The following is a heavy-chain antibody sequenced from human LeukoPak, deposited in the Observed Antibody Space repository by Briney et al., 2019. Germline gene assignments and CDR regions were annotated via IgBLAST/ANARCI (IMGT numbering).Heavy chain of an antibody. Sequence: GGSLRLSCAASGFTFSSYAMSWVRQVPGKGLEWVSAISGSGGSTYYADSVKGRFTISRDNSKNTLYLQMNSLRAEDTAVYYCAAAATIWFGESDYWGQGTLVTVSS. D-gene: IGHD3-10*01. CDR2: ISGSGGST. CDR3: AAAATIWFGESDY. J-gene: IGHJ4*02. V-gene: IGHV3-23*01. CDR1: GFTFSSYA.